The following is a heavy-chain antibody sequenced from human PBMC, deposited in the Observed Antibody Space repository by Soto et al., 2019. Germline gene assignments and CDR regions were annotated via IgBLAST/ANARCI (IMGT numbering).Heavy chain of an antibody. J-gene: IGHJ5*02. CDR1: GYTFTGYY. CDR2: INPNSGGT. D-gene: IGHD6-13*01. CDR3: AREGGSSWWGYNWFDP. V-gene: IGHV1-2*04. Sequence: QVQLVQSGAEVKKPGASVKVSCKASGYTFTGYYMHWVRQAPGQGLEWMGWINPNSGGTNYAQKLQGWVTMTRDTSISTAYMELSRLRSDDTAVYYCAREGGSSWWGYNWFDPWGQGTLVTVSS.